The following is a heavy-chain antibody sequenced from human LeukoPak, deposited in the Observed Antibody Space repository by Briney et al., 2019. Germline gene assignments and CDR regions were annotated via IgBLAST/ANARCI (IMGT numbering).Heavy chain of an antibody. CDR3: AKDGSDAFDI. CDR1: GFTFSSYA. D-gene: IGHD2-2*03. J-gene: IGHJ3*02. CDR2: ISGSGGST. V-gene: IGHV3-23*01. Sequence: GGSLRLSCAASGFTFSSYAMSWVRQAPGKGLEWVSAISGSGGSTYYADSVKGRFTISRDSSKNTLYLQVNSLRAEDTAVYYCAKDGSDAFDIWGQGTMVTVSS.